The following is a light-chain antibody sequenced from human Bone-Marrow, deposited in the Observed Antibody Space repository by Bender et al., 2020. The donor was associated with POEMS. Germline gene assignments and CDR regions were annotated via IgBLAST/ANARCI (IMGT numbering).Light chain of an antibody. Sequence: QSALTQPPSASGSPGQSVTISCTGTSSDVGAYDYVSWYQQHPGKAPRLMIYEVSKRPSGVPGRFSGSKSGNTASLTVSGLQAEDEADYYCTSYAGYNNLDVFGTGTKVTVL. CDR3: TSYAGYNNLDV. CDR2: EVS. J-gene: IGLJ1*01. V-gene: IGLV2-8*01. CDR1: SSDVGAYDY.